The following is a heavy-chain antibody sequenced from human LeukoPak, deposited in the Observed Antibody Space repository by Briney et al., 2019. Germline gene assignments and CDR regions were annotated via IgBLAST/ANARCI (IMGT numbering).Heavy chain of an antibody. CDR3: ARALYSSSFDP. CDR2: IYYSGST. J-gene: IGHJ5*02. V-gene: IGHV4-4*02. CDR1: GGSISSSNW. D-gene: IGHD6-6*01. Sequence: SGTLSLTCAVSGGSISSSNWWSWVRQHPGKGLEWIGYIYYSGSTYYNPSLKSRVTISVDTSKNQFSLKLSSVTAADTAVYYCARALYSSSFDPWGQGTLVTVSS.